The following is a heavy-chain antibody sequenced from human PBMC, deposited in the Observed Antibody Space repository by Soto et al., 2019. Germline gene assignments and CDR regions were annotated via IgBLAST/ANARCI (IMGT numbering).Heavy chain of an antibody. CDR2: IYHSGST. CDR1: VGSISSGGYS. D-gene: IGHD6-13*01. CDR3: ARAIAAAGSWFDP. J-gene: IGHJ5*02. Sequence: PSESLSLTGTVSVGSISSGGYSWSWILQPPGKGLEWIGYIYHSGSTYYNPSLKSRVTISVDRSKNQFSLKLSSVTAADTAVYYCARAIAAAGSWFDPWGQGTLVTVSS. V-gene: IGHV4-30-2*01.